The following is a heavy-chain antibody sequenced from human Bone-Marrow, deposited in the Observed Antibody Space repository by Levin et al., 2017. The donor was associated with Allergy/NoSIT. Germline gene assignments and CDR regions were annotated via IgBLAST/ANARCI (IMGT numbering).Heavy chain of an antibody. V-gene: IGHV3-7*03. CDR1: GFTFSSYW. J-gene: IGHJ5*01. CDR2: IKQDGSEK. Sequence: PGESLKISCAASGFTFSSYWMSWVRQAPGKGLEWVANIKQDGSEKYYVDSVKGRFTISRDNAKNSLYLQMNSLRAEDTAVYYCARDGGYCSSTSCYVGGGPRAPGEGGGWVANIKQDGSGKYHVDSW. D-gene: IGHD2-2*01. CDR3: ARDGGYCSSTSCYVGGGPRAPGEGGGWVANIKQDGSGKYHVDS.